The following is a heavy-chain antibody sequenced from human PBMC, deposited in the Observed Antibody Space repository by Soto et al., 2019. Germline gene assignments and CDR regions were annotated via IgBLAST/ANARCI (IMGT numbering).Heavy chain of an antibody. Sequence: SVKVSCKASGGTFSSYTISWVRQAPGQGLEWMGRIIPILGIANYAQKFQGRVTITADKSTSTAYMELSSLRSEDTAVYYCARGYCTNGVCSTPFDYWGQGTLVTVSS. J-gene: IGHJ4*02. V-gene: IGHV1-69*02. CDR1: GGTFSSYT. CDR2: IIPILGIA. CDR3: ARGYCTNGVCSTPFDY. D-gene: IGHD2-8*01.